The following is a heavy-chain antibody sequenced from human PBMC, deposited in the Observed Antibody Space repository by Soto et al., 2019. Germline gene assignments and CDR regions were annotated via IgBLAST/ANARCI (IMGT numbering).Heavy chain of an antibody. CDR3: ARGGSAWLRDNWFDP. CDR2: IIPIFDTA. V-gene: IGHV1-69*12. Sequence: QVQLVQSGAEVKKPGSSVKVSCKASGGTFSSYAISWVRQAPGQGLEWMGGIIPIFDTANYAQKFQGRVTITADESTSTADMELSRLRSEDTAVYYCARGGSAWLRDNWFDPWGQGTLVTVSS. CDR1: GGTFSSYA. D-gene: IGHD3-10*01. J-gene: IGHJ5*02.